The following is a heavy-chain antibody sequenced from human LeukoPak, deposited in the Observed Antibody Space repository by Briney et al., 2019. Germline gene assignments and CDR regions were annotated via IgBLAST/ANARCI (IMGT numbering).Heavy chain of an antibody. CDR3: ARDPYSSSARPYYYYMDV. Sequence: PSETLSLTCTVSGGSISSGDYYWSWLRQPPGKGLEWIGYIYYSGSTYYHPSLKSRVTISVDTSKNQFSLKLSSVTAADTAVYYCARDPYSSSARPYYYYMDVWGKGTTVTVSS. J-gene: IGHJ6*03. D-gene: IGHD6-6*01. CDR1: GGSISSGDYY. CDR2: IYYSGST. V-gene: IGHV4-30-4*08.